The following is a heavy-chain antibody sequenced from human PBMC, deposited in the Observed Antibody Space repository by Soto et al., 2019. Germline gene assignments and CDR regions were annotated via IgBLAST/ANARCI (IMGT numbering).Heavy chain of an antibody. D-gene: IGHD1-20*01. CDR3: AKTFITGSPSNWFDP. Sequence: LRLSCVASGFTFSSYAMNWVRQAPGKGLEWVSGISGGGGSADYADSVKGRFIISRDNSKNTLFLQMNSLRVDDTATYYCAKTFITGSPSNWFDPWGQGTLVTVSS. J-gene: IGHJ5*02. CDR2: ISGGGGSA. V-gene: IGHV3-23*01. CDR1: GFTFSSYA.